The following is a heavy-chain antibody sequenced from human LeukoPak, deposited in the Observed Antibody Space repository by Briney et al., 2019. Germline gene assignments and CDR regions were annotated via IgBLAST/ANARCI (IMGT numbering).Heavy chain of an antibody. CDR1: GFTFSSNF. V-gene: IGHV3-64*01. J-gene: IGHJ4*02. CDR2: ISPNGGST. CDR3: AKGRVAGPRTGFDY. D-gene: IGHD6-19*01. Sequence: PGGSLRLSCAASGFTFSSNFMHWVRQAPGKGLEYVSAISPNGGSTYYANSVKGRFTISRDNSKNTLYLQMNSLRAEDTAVYYCAKGRVAGPRTGFDYWGQGTLVTVSS.